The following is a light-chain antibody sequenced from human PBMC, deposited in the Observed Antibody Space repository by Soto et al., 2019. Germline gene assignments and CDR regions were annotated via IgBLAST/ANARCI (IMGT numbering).Light chain of an antibody. Sequence: EIVMTQSPYTLSVSPGERVTLSCRASQSVSTNLAWYQQKPGQAPRLLISGASTRAAGIPARFSGSGSGTDFTLTISSLEPEDFAVYYCQQCSNWPPTFGGGTKVDIK. CDR3: QQCSNWPPT. J-gene: IGKJ4*01. CDR1: QSVSTN. V-gene: IGKV3-15*01. CDR2: GAS.